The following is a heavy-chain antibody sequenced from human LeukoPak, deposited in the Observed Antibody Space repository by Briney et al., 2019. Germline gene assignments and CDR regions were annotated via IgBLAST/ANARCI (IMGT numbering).Heavy chain of an antibody. CDR3: AKVGGSGSYYFDY. J-gene: IGHJ4*02. CDR1: GFTFSSYA. D-gene: IGHD1-26*01. Sequence: PGGSLRLSCAASGFTFSSYAMSWVRQAPGKGLEWVSAISGSGGSTYYADSVKGRFTISRDNSKNTLHLQMNSLRAEDTAVYYCAKVGGSGSYYFDYWGQGTLVTVSS. CDR2: ISGSGGST. V-gene: IGHV3-23*01.